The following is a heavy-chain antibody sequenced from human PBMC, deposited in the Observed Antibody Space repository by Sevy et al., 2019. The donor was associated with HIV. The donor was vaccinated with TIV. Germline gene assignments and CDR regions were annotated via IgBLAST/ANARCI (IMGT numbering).Heavy chain of an antibody. Sequence: GGSLRLSCAASGFTLSADWMHWVRQTPGKGLVCVSRINSDGAATHYADSVKGQFIISRDNGKNSLYLQMNSLRVEDTGLYYCTRGTRGVVQSWGQGTLVTVSS. CDR1: GFTLSADW. J-gene: IGHJ5*02. CDR3: TRGTRGVVQS. V-gene: IGHV3-74*01. CDR2: INSDGAAT. D-gene: IGHD3-10*01.